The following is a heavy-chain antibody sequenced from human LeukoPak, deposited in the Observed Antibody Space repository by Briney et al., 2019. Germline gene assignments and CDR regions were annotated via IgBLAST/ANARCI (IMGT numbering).Heavy chain of an antibody. D-gene: IGHD2-2*01. CDR3: ARILGYIVVVPAAHFDY. Sequence: GGSLRLSCAASGFTFSSYWMRWVRQAPGKGLAWVANIKQDGSEKYYVDSVKGRFTISRDNAKNSLYLQMNSLRAEDTAVYYCARILGYIVVVPAAHFDYWGQGTLVTVSS. CDR1: GFTFSSYW. V-gene: IGHV3-7*01. CDR2: IKQDGSEK. J-gene: IGHJ4*02.